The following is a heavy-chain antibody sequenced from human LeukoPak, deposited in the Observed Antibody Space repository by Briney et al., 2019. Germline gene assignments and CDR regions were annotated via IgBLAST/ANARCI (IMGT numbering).Heavy chain of an antibody. D-gene: IGHD3-9*01. CDR1: GFTSSSYS. V-gene: IGHV3-21*01. Sequence: PGGSLRLSCAASGFTSSSYSMNWVRQAPGKGLEWVSSISSSSSYIYYADSVKGRFTISRDNAKNSLYLQMNSLRAEDTAVYYCARDLYYDILTGYSPPFDYWGQGTLVTVSS. CDR2: ISSSSSYI. J-gene: IGHJ4*02. CDR3: ARDLYYDILTGYSPPFDY.